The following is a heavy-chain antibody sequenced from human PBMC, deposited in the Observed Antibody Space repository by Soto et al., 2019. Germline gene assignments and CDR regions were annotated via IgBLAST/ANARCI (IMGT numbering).Heavy chain of an antibody. J-gene: IGHJ4*02. Sequence: PSKTLSLTSTVSAASISSHHWSWLRQPPGKGLELIGYISYSGSTNYNPSLKSRVTISVDTSKNQFSLKLRSVTAADTAVYYCATRSSINADLVDYWGQGTLVTVSS. CDR2: ISYSGST. CDR3: ATRSSINADLVDY. V-gene: IGHV4-59*11. D-gene: IGHD4-17*01. CDR1: AASISSHH.